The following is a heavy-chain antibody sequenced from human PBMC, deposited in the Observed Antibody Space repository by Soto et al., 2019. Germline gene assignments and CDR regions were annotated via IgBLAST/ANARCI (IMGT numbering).Heavy chain of an antibody. CDR3: ARGGIVVVPAAMRSWNY. Sequence: QVQLQQWGAGLLKPSETLSLTCAVYGGSFSGYYWSWIRQPPGKGLEGIGEINHSGSTNYNPSLKSRVTISVDTSKNQFSLKLSSVTAADTAVYYCARGGIVVVPAAMRSWNYWGQGTLVTVSS. CDR1: GGSFSGYY. D-gene: IGHD2-2*01. V-gene: IGHV4-34*01. CDR2: INHSGST. J-gene: IGHJ4*02.